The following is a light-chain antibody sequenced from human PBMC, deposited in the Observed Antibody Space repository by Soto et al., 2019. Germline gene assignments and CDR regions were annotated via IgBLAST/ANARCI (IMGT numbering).Light chain of an antibody. Sequence: QSVLTQPPSVSGAPGQRVTISCTGSTSNIGAGYEVHWYQQLPGTAPKLLVAGHNIRPSGVPDRFSSFKSGASASLVITGLQAEDEADYYCQSYDNSLSGSGVFGGGTKLTVL. J-gene: IGLJ3*02. CDR1: TSNIGAGYE. CDR3: QSYDNSLSGSGV. CDR2: GHN. V-gene: IGLV1-40*01.